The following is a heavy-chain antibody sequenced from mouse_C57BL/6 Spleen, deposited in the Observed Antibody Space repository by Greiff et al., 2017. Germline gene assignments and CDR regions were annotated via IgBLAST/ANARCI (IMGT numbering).Heavy chain of an antibody. V-gene: IGHV5-6*01. CDR3: ARNPSYYCGSSYDWYFDV. Sequence: EVKLMESGGDLVKPGGSLKLSCAASGFTFSSYGMSWVRQTPDKRLEWVATISSGGSYTYYPDSVKGRFTISRDNAKNTLYLQMSSLKSEDTAMYYCARNPSYYCGSSYDWYFDVWGTGTTVTVSS. CDR1: GFTFSSYG. CDR2: ISSGGSYT. J-gene: IGHJ1*03. D-gene: IGHD1-1*01.